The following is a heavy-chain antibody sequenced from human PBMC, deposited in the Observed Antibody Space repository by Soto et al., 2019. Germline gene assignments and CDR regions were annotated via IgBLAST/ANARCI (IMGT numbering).Heavy chain of an antibody. V-gene: IGHV3-30*18. Sequence: QVQLVESGGGVVQPGGSLRLSCAASGFTFSSYGMHWVRQAPGKGLEWVAVISYDGSNKYYADSVKGRFTISRDNSKNTLYLQMNSLRAEDTAVYYCAKAHSHDSTVTPDAFDIWGQGTMVTVSS. D-gene: IGHD4-17*01. CDR1: GFTFSSYG. CDR2: ISYDGSNK. J-gene: IGHJ3*02. CDR3: AKAHSHDSTVTPDAFDI.